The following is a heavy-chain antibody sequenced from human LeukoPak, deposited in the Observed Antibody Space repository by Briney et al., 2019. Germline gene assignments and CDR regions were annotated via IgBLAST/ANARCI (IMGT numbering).Heavy chain of an antibody. CDR1: GFTFSSYA. D-gene: IGHD3-22*01. CDR3: AKTPSSSGYPTRFDY. CDR2: ISGDDGNT. J-gene: IGHJ4*02. Sequence: GGSLRLSCAAPGFTFSSYAMSSVRQAPRKGLEWVSAISGDDGNTYSAESVKGSFTIYRDNSKNTLYIKLNSMRAEDKAVYYCAKTPSSSGYPTRFDYWGQGTLVTVSS. V-gene: IGHV3-23*01.